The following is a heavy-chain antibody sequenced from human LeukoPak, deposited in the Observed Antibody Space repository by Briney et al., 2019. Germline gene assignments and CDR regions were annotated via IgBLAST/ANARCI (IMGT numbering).Heavy chain of an antibody. D-gene: IGHD6-13*01. J-gene: IGHJ6*03. V-gene: IGHV3-30*01. CDR1: GFTFSSYA. Sequence: GGSLRLSCAASGFTFSSYAMHWVRQAPGKGLEWVAVISYDGSNKYYADSVKGRFTISRDNSKNTQYLQMNSLRAEDTAVYYCARVVPGAAYYYMDVWGKGTTVTVSS. CDR3: ARVVPGAAYYYMDV. CDR2: ISYDGSNK.